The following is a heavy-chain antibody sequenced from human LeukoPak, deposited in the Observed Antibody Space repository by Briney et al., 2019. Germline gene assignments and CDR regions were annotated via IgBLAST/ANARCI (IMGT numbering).Heavy chain of an antibody. V-gene: IGHV3-21*01. CDR2: MSRNSKYI. J-gene: IGHJ3*02. CDR3: ARVHRFLEWFRGGGDAFDI. D-gene: IGHD3-3*01. Sequence: AGGSLRLSCAASGFTFSSYSMNWVRQAPGKGLEWVSSMSRNSKYIYYADAVKGRFTISRDNAKNSLYLQMNSLRAEDTAVYYCARVHRFLEWFRGGGDAFDIWGQGTMVTVSS. CDR1: GFTFSSYS.